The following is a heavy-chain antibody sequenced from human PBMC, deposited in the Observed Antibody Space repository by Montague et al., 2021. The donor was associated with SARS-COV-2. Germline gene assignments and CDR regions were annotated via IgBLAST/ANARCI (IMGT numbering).Heavy chain of an antibody. V-gene: IGHV4-4*02. CDR2: LYHTGST. Sequence: SETLSLTCVVFGDSISPDNWCTCVRLPPGKRLAWVGELYHTGSTKYKPSLKCRVSMSVDKSWNLFSLRLTSVTAADTAIYYCARMGSGRSDLDYWGQGTLVTVSS. J-gene: IGHJ4*02. D-gene: IGHD1-26*01. CDR1: GDSISPDNW. CDR3: ARMGSGRSDLDY.